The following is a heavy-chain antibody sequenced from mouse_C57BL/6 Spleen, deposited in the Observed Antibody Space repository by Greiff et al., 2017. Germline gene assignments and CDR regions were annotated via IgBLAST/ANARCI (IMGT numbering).Heavy chain of an antibody. CDR1: GYAFTNYL. V-gene: IGHV1-54*01. Sequence: VQLQQSGAELVRPGTSVKVSCKASGYAFTNYLIEWVKQRPGQGLEWIGVINPGSGGTNYNEKFKGKATLTADKSSSTAYMQLSSLTSEDSAVYFCARSRYYWYFDVWGTGTTVTVSS. CDR2: INPGSGGT. CDR3: ARSRYYWYFDV. D-gene: IGHD2-14*01. J-gene: IGHJ1*03.